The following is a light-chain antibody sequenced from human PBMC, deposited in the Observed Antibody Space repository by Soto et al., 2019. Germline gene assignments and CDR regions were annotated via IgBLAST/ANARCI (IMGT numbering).Light chain of an antibody. CDR2: LGS. J-gene: IGKJ4*01. Sequence: DIVMTPSPLSLPVTPGEPASISCRSSQSLLHSNGYNYLDWYLQKPGQSPQLLIYLGSNRASGVPDRFSGSGSGTDFTLKISRVEAEDVGLYYCMQALQTPLTFGGGTKMEIK. CDR1: QSLLHSNGYNY. V-gene: IGKV2-28*01. CDR3: MQALQTPLT.